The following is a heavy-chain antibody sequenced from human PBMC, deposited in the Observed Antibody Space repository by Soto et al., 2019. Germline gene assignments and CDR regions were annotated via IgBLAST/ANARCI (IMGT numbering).Heavy chain of an antibody. V-gene: IGHV1-8*01. Sequence: QVQLVQSGAEVKKPGASVKVSCKASGYTFTSYDINWVRQATGQGLEWMGWMNPNSGNTGYAQKFQGRVTMTRNTSISTADRELSSLRSEDTAVYYCARLAEPQGSGRGRWFDPWGQGTLVTVSS. CDR3: ARLAEPQGSGRGRWFDP. CDR1: GYTFTSYD. D-gene: IGHD6-19*01. J-gene: IGHJ5*02. CDR2: MNPNSGNT.